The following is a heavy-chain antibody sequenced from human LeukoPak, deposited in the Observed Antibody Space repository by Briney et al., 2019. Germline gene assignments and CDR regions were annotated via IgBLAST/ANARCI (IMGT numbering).Heavy chain of an antibody. D-gene: IGHD3-22*01. Sequence: GGSLRLSCAASGFAFNSQTMSWVRQAPGKGPEWVGRIKSKRDGGTTDYAAPVKGGFTISRDDSKSTLYLQMNSLRTEDTAVYYCATDYYYDSPGLFDYWGQGSLVTVSS. V-gene: IGHV3-15*01. CDR3: ATDYYYDSPGLFDY. CDR2: IKSKRDGGTT. J-gene: IGHJ4*02. CDR1: GFAFNSQT.